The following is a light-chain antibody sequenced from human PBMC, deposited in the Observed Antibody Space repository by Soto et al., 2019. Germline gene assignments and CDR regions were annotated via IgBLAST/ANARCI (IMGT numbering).Light chain of an antibody. CDR2: DAT. Sequence: EVXLTXSPASLSLSPGERATLSCRASQSVASHLAWYQQKPGQAPRLLIYDATKRATGIPARFSGNGFGTYFTLTISSLEPEDVAVYYCQQRSSVITFGQGTRLDIK. V-gene: IGKV3-11*01. CDR1: QSVASH. CDR3: QQRSSVIT. J-gene: IGKJ5*01.